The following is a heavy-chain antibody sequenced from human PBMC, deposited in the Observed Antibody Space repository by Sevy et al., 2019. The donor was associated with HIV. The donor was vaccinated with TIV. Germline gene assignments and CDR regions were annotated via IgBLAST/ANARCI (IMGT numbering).Heavy chain of an antibody. CDR2: IRSKAYGGTT. D-gene: IGHD4-17*01. V-gene: IGHV3-49*04. CDR3: TRGVDYGGNPYYFDY. J-gene: IGHJ4*02. Sequence: GGSLRLSCAASGFSFSSYSVSWVRQAPGKGLEWVGFIRSKAYGGTTEYAASVKGRFTISRDDSKSIAYLQMNSLKTEDTAVYYCTRGVDYGGNPYYFDYWGQGTLVTVSS. CDR1: GFSFSSYS.